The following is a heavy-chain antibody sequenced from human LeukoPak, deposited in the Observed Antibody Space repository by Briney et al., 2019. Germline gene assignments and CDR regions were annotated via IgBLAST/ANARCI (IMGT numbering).Heavy chain of an antibody. CDR3: ARDPSNTSGWYIWFDF. D-gene: IGHD6-19*01. CDR1: GYSFKKYG. CDR2: ISTYDGDT. Sequence: GASVKVSCKASGYSFKKYGISWVRQAPRQGLEWMGWISTYDGDTKHAQKVQARLTLTADASTSTAYMELRGLRSDDTAVYYRARDPSNTSGWYIWFDFWGQGTLVTVSS. V-gene: IGHV1-18*04. J-gene: IGHJ5*01.